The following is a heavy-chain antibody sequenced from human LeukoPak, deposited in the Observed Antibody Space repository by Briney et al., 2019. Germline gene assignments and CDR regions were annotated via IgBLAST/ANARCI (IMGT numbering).Heavy chain of an antibody. CDR2: ISSSSYI. J-gene: IGHJ4*02. CDR3: ARDLRYFDWLSHPPAFDY. V-gene: IGHV3-21*01. D-gene: IGHD3-9*01. Sequence: GGSLRLSCAASGFTFSSYSMNWVRQAPGKGLEWVSSISSSSYIYYADSVKGRFTISRDNAKNSLYLQMNSLRAEDTAVYYCARDLRYFDWLSHPPAFDYWGQGTLVTVSS. CDR1: GFTFSSYS.